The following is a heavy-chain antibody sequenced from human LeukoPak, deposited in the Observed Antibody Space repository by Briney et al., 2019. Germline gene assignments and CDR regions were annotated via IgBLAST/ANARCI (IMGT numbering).Heavy chain of an antibody. Sequence: ASVKVSCKASGHTFTSYDINWVRQATGQGLEWMGWMNPNSGNTGYAQKFQGRVTITADKSTSTAYMELRGLRSEDTAVYYCAKNEAAAKDHYSAMDVWGQGTTVTVSS. CDR2: MNPNSGNT. J-gene: IGHJ6*02. CDR1: GHTFTSYD. V-gene: IGHV1-8*01. CDR3: AKNEAAAKDHYSAMDV. D-gene: IGHD6-13*01.